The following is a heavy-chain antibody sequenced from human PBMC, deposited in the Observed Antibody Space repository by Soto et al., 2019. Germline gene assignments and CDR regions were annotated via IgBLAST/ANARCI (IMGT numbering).Heavy chain of an antibody. V-gene: IGHV3-21*01. CDR2: ISSSSNSI. CDR1: AFTFSSYS. CDR3: ARTGYYDSSGYYFDY. Sequence: AGGSLRLSCAVSAFTFSSYSMNWVRQAPGKGLEWVSSISSSSNSISYADSVKGRFTISRDNAKNSLYLQMNSLRAGDTAVYYCARTGYYDSSGYYFDYWGQGTLVTVSS. J-gene: IGHJ4*02. D-gene: IGHD3-22*01.